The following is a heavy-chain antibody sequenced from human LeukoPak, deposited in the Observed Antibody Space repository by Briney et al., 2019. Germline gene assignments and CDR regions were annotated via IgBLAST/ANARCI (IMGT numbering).Heavy chain of an antibody. CDR2: ISGNYLNI. Sequence: GGSLRLSCAASGFTFSDYYMTWIRQAPGKGLEWVSYISGNYLNIYYGDSVKGRFTISRDNAKNSLYLQMNSLRAEDTAVYYCARDSAPIVRFGFDIWGQGTMVTVSS. V-gene: IGHV3-11*01. CDR1: GFTFSDYY. CDR3: ARDSAPIVRFGFDI. J-gene: IGHJ3*02. D-gene: IGHD1-26*01.